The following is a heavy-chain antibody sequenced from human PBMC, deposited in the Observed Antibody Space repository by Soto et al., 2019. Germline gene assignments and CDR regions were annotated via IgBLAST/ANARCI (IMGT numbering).Heavy chain of an antibody. D-gene: IGHD6-19*01. Sequence: SQTLSLTCAISGDSVSSTSTAWSWIRQSPSRGLGWLGRTYYRSNWYTDYAVSVKSRITISPDTSKNQFSLQLNSVTPEDTAVYYCARGSYYSGWVWGQGTLVTVSS. CDR1: GDSVSSTSTA. CDR3: ARGSYYSGWV. J-gene: IGHJ4*02. V-gene: IGHV6-1*01. CDR2: TYYRSNWYT.